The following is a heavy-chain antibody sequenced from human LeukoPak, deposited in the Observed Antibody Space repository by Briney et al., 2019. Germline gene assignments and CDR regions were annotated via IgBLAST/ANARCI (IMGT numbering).Heavy chain of an antibody. Sequence: PSETLSLTCTVSGASITSYYWSWIRQPPGKGLEWIGYMYYTGNTSSSNYNFSLKSRVALSVDTSKNQFSLRLSSVTAADTALYYCARVRGDCSGSTCYARNANTFDMWGQGTMVTVSS. V-gene: IGHV4-59*01. J-gene: IGHJ3*02. D-gene: IGHD2-2*01. CDR3: ARVRGDCSGSTCYARNANTFDM. CDR1: GASITSYY. CDR2: MYYTGNTSSS.